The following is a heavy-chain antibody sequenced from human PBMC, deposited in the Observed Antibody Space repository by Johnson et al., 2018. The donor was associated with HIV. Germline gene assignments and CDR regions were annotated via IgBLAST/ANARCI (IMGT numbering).Heavy chain of an antibody. D-gene: IGHD5-24*01. J-gene: IGHJ3*02. V-gene: IGHV3-23*01. CDR2: ISGSGGST. CDR3: ARACRDGYTCDAFDI. Sequence: EVQLLESGGGLVQPGGSLRLSCAASGFTFSSYAMSWVRQAPGKGLEWVSAISGSGGSTYYADSVKGRFTISRDNSKNTLYLQMNSLRAEDMAVYYCARACRDGYTCDAFDIWGQGTMVTVSS. CDR1: GFTFSSYA.